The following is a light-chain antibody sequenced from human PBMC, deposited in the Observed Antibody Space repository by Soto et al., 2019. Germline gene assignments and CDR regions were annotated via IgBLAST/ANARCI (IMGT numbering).Light chain of an antibody. CDR3: QQYAASPRT. CDR2: CAS. V-gene: IGKV3-20*01. Sequence: IVLPPSPGTLSLSPGERATISCRASQSISNNYLAWYQQTPGQAPRLLIYCASSRATGIPDRFSGSGSATDFTLTISRLEPEDFAVYYCQQYAASPRTFGQGTKVDI. CDR1: QSISNNY. J-gene: IGKJ1*01.